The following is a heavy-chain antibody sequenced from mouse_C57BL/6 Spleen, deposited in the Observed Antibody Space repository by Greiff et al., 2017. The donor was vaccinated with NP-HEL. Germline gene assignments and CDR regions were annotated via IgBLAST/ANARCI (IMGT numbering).Heavy chain of an antibody. CDR1: GYTFTDYY. CDR3: ARWDDGYLDAMDY. Sequence: EVQLQQSGPELVKPGASVKISCKASGYTFTDYYMNWVKQSHGKSLEWIGDINPNNGGTSYNQKFKGKATLTVDKSSSTAYMELRSLTSEDSAVYYCARWDDGYLDAMDYWGQGTSVTVSS. V-gene: IGHV1-26*01. J-gene: IGHJ4*01. D-gene: IGHD2-3*01. CDR2: INPNNGGT.